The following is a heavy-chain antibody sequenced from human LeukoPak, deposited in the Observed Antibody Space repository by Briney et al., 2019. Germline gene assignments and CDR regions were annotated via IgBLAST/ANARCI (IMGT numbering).Heavy chain of an antibody. CDR3: AKVKPYWYCDL. Sequence: PGGSLRLSCAASGFTFSSYAMSWVRQAPGKGLEWVSSISGSGSDTYYADPVKGRFTISRDNSKNTLYLQMDSLRDEDTAVYYCAKVKPYWYCDLWGRGTLVTVSS. CDR1: GFTFSSYA. V-gene: IGHV3-23*01. CDR2: ISGSGSDT. J-gene: IGHJ2*01.